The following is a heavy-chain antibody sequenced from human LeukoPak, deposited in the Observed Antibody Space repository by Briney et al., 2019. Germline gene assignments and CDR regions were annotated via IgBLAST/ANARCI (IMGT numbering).Heavy chain of an antibody. CDR3: AKDYNPNPTSYYYDSSGPLEGSDIDY. Sequence: PGGSLRLSCAASGFTFSSYAMSWVRQAPGKGLEWVSAISGSGGSTYYADSVKGRFTISRDNSKNTLYLQMNSLRAEDTAVYYCAKDYNPNPTSYYYDSSGPLEGSDIDYWGQGTLVTVSS. CDR1: GFTFSSYA. V-gene: IGHV3-23*01. J-gene: IGHJ4*02. D-gene: IGHD3-22*01. CDR2: ISGSGGST.